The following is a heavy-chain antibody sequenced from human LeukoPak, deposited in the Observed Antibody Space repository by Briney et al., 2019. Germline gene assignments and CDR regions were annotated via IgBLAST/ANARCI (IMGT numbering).Heavy chain of an antibody. D-gene: IGHD2-2*01. CDR1: GFTFSSYG. CDR2: IRYDGSNK. J-gene: IGHJ4*02. Sequence: GGSLRLSCAASGFTFSSYGMHWVRQAPGKGLEWVAFIRYDGSNKYYADSVKGRFTISRDNSKNTLYLQMNSLRAEDTAVYYCAKDGIGYCSSTSCYFYFDYWGQGTLVTVSS. CDR3: AKDGIGYCSSTSCYFYFDY. V-gene: IGHV3-30*02.